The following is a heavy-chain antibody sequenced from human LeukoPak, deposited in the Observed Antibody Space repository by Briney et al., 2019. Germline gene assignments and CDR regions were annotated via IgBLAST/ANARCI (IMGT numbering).Heavy chain of an antibody. CDR2: IYDSGTA. D-gene: IGHD3-9*01. CDR3: ARKNFYSYWYFDV. Sequence: SETLSLTCTVSGGSISGHYWNWIRQSPEKGLEWIGYIYDSGTANYNPSLKSRVAISIDTSKNQFSLSLNSLTAADTAIYFCARKNFYSYWYFDVWGRGTLVTVSS. CDR1: GGSISGHY. V-gene: IGHV4-59*08. J-gene: IGHJ2*01.